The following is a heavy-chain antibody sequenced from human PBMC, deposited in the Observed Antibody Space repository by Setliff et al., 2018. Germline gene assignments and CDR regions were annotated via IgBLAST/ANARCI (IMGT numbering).Heavy chain of an antibody. D-gene: IGHD3-3*01. CDR1: GGSISSSSYY. V-gene: IGHV4-39*07. Sequence: TSETLSLTCTVSGGSISSSSYYWGWIRQPPGKGLEWIGSIYYSGSTYYNPSLKSRVTISVDTSKNQFSLKLSSVTAADTAVYYCARERMYYNFWSGYSDCWGQGTLVTVSS. CDR3: ARERMYYNFWSGYSDC. CDR2: IYYSGST. J-gene: IGHJ4*02.